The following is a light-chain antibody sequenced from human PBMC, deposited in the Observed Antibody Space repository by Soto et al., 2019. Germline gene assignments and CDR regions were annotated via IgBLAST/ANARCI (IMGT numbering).Light chain of an antibody. CDR2: TNS. CDR1: SSNIGARYD. Sequence: QSVLTQPPSVSGAPGQRVTISCTGSSSNIGARYDVHWYQQLPGTAPKLLIYTNSNRPSGVPDRFSGSKSGTSASLAITGLQAEDEADYYCQSYDTSLSVVFGGGTKLT. J-gene: IGLJ2*01. CDR3: QSYDTSLSVV. V-gene: IGLV1-40*01.